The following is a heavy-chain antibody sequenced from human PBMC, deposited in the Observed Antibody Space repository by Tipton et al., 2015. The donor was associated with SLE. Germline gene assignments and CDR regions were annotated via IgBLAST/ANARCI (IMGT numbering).Heavy chain of an antibody. D-gene: IGHD3-3*01. CDR2: IYYSGNT. V-gene: IGHV4-39*07. Sequence: TLSLTCTVSGGSISSNICYWGWIRQPPGKGLEWIGSIYYSGNTYYNPSLKSRVTISVDTSKNQFSLKLTSVTAADTAVYYCAREAVGSGFGAFDIWGQGTMVTVSS. J-gene: IGHJ3*02. CDR3: AREAVGSGFGAFDI. CDR1: GGSISSNICY.